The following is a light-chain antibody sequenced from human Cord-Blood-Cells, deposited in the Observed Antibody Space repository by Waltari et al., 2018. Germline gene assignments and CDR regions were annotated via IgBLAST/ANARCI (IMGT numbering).Light chain of an antibody. Sequence: QSVLTQPASVSGSPGPSITLSCTGTSRDGGGYNYVPWYQQHPGKAPKLMFYDVRNRPSGFSNRFSGAKSGNTASLTIAALQAEDEADYYCSSYTSSSTVVFGGGTKLTVL. CDR1: SRDGGGYNY. CDR3: SSYTSSSTVV. CDR2: DVR. V-gene: IGLV2-14*01. J-gene: IGLJ2*01.